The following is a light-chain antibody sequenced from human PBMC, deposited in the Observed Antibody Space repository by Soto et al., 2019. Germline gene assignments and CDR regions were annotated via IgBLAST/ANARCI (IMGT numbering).Light chain of an antibody. CDR3: QQYGSSPGT. Sequence: EIVLTQSPGTLSLSPGERATLSCRASQSVSISYLAWYQQKPGQAPRLLIYGASSRATGIPDRFSGSGSGTDCTLTISRLEPEDFAVYYCQQYGSSPGTFGQGTKVEIK. CDR1: QSVSISY. J-gene: IGKJ1*01. V-gene: IGKV3-20*01. CDR2: GAS.